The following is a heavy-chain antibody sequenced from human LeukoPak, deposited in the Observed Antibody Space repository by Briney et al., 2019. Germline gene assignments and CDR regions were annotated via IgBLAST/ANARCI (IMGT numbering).Heavy chain of an antibody. Sequence: GGSLRLSCAASGFTFSSYAMSWVRQAPGKGLEWVSAISGSGGSTYYADSVKGRFTISRDNSKNTLYLQMNSLRAEDTAVYYCAKHSRSSGATAPFDYWGQGTLVTVSS. CDR2: ISGSGGST. V-gene: IGHV3-23*01. CDR3: AKHSRSSGATAPFDY. J-gene: IGHJ4*02. D-gene: IGHD6-25*01. CDR1: GFTFSSYA.